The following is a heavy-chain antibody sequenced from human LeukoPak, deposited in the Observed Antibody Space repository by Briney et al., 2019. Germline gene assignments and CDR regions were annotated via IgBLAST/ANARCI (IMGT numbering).Heavy chain of an antibody. V-gene: IGHV1-8*01. J-gene: IGHJ5*02. CDR2: MNPNSGST. CDR3: ARTIIAVAGRWFDP. CDR1: GYTFTSYD. D-gene: IGHD6-19*01. Sequence: ASVKVSCKASGYTFTSYDINWVRQATGQGLEWMGWMNPNSGSTGYAQKFQGRVTMTRNTSISTAYMELSSLRSEDTAVYYCARTIIAVAGRWFDPWGQGTLVTVSS.